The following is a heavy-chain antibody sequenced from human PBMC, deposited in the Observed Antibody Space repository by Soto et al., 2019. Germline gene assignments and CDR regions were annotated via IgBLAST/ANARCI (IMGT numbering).Heavy chain of an antibody. CDR3: ARDGGRSCSGTRCYHWFDP. Sequence: SETLSLTCSFSGDSVTSHYLTWIRQSPEKGLEWIGYMHYTGFSYYNPSLKSRLTISVDRSKNQFTLQLNSVTVEDTAVYYCARDGGRSCSGTRCYHWFDPWGQGTLVTVSS. CDR1: GDSVTSHY. J-gene: IGHJ5*02. CDR2: MHYTGFS. V-gene: IGHV4-59*02. D-gene: IGHD2-2*01.